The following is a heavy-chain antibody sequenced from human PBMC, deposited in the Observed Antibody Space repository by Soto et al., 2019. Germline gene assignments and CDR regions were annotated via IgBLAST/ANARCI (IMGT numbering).Heavy chain of an antibody. D-gene: IGHD3-3*01. J-gene: IGHJ6*03. Sequence: VHLVESGGGLVQPGRSLRLSCAASGFIFDDYAMHWVRQAPGKGLEWVSGLSWNGGSIGYADSVKGRFTISRDNAKNSLYLQMNSLTGEDTALYYCAKDIYGFWSGYRYMDVWGKGTTVTVSS. CDR1: GFIFDDYA. CDR2: LSWNGGSI. CDR3: AKDIYGFWSGYRYMDV. V-gene: IGHV3-9*01.